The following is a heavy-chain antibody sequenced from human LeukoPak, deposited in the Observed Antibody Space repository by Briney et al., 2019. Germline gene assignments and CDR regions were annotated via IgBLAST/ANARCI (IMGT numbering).Heavy chain of an antibody. J-gene: IGHJ3*02. CDR2: ISSSGTII. V-gene: IGHV3-11*04. CDR3: ARVLDITGTIFDAFDI. D-gene: IGHD1-20*01. CDR1: GFTFSDYY. Sequence: GGSLRLSCAASGFTFSDYYMTWIRQTPGKGLEWVSFISSSGTIIYYTDSVKGRFTISRDNAKNSLYLQMNSLRAEDTAVYYCARVLDITGTIFDAFDIWGQGTMVTVSS.